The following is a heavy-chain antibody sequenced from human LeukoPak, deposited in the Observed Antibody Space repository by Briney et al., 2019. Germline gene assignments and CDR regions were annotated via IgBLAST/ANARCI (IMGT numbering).Heavy chain of an antibody. CDR1: GGSFSGYY. Sequence: SETLSLTCAVYGGSFSGYYWSWIRQPPGKGLEWIGEINHSGSTNYNPSLKSRVTISVDTSKNQYSLKLSSVTAADTAVYYCARARRYYYGSGSPNWLDPWGQGTLVTVSS. J-gene: IGHJ5*02. D-gene: IGHD3-10*01. V-gene: IGHV4-34*01. CDR2: INHSGST. CDR3: ARARRYYYGSGSPNWLDP.